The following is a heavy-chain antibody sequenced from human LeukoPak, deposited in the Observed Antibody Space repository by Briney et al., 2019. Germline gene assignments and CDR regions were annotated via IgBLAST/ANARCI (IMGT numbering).Heavy chain of an antibody. CDR1: GYPFISYG. V-gene: IGHV1-46*01. Sequence: ASVKVSCKASGYPFISYGITWVRQAPGQGLEWMGIINPSGGSTSYAQKFQGRVTMTRDTSTSTVYMELSSLRSEDTAVYYCAKDFGSGWYGDYWGQGTLVTVSS. CDR3: AKDFGSGWYGDY. CDR2: INPSGGST. J-gene: IGHJ4*02. D-gene: IGHD6-19*01.